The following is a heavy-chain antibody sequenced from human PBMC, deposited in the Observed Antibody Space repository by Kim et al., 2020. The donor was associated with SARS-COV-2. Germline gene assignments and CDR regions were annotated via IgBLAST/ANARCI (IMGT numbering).Heavy chain of an antibody. V-gene: IGHV5-51*01. D-gene: IGHD3-3*01. J-gene: IGHJ5*02. CDR1: GYSFTSYW. Sequence: GESLKISCKGSGYSFTSYWIGWVRQMPGKGLEWIGIIYPGDSDTTYSPAFQGQVTISVDKSISTAYLEWRSLKASDTAMYYCARRGIFGVVNDAAADYKWFDPWGQGTLVTVSS. CDR3: ARRGIFGVVNDAAADYKWFDP. CDR2: IYPGDSDT.